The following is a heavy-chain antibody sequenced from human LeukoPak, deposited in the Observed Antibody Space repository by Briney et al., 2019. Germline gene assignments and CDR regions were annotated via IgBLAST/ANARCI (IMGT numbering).Heavy chain of an antibody. J-gene: IGHJ5*02. D-gene: IGHD3-9*01. CDR1: GGTFSSYA. Sequence: SVKVSCKASGGTFSSYAISWVRQAPGQGLEWMGGIIPIFGTANYAQKFQGRVTITADESTSTAYMELSSLRSEDTAVYYCARLWKDYDILTGYRKEYNWFDPWGQGTLVTVSS. V-gene: IGHV1-69*13. CDR2: IIPIFGTA. CDR3: ARLWKDYDILTGYRKEYNWFDP.